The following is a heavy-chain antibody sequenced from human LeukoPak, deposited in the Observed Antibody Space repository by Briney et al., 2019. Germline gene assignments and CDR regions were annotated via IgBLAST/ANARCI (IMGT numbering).Heavy chain of an antibody. Sequence: PSETLSLTCTVSGGSISSGGYYWSWIRQHPGKGLEWIGYIYYSGSTYYNPSLKSRVTISVDTSKNQFSLKLSSVTAADTAVYYCARVTPITTMIVVVPPHFDYWGQGTLVTVSS. CDR3: ARVTPITTMIVVVPPHFDY. J-gene: IGHJ4*02. V-gene: IGHV4-31*03. CDR1: GGSISSGGYY. CDR2: IYYSGST. D-gene: IGHD3-22*01.